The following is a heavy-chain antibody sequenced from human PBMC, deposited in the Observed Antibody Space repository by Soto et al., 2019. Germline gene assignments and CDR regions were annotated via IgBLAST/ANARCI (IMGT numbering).Heavy chain of an antibody. V-gene: IGHV4-39*01. J-gene: IGHJ4*02. CDR3: ARHSKWELLSVFDY. CDR1: GGSISSGSYY. CDR2: IYYSGST. D-gene: IGHD1-26*01. Sequence: SETLSLTCTVSGGSISSGSYYWGWIRQPPGKGLEWIGTIYYSGSTYYNPSLRSRVTVSVDTSKNQFSLKLSSVTAADTAVYYCARHSKWELLSVFDYWGQGTLVTVSS.